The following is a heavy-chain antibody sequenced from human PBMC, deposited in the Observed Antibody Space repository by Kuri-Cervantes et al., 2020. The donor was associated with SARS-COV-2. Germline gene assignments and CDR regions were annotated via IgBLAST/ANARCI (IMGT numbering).Heavy chain of an antibody. D-gene: IGHD3-22*01. CDR2: IIPIFGTA. Sequence: SVKVSCKASGGTFSSYAISWVRQAPGQGLEWMGGIIPIFGTANYAQKFQGRVTITADDSTSTAYMELSSLRSEDTAVYYCARGMPNYYDSNNLLLGYYYYGMDVWGQGTTVTVSS. V-gene: IGHV1-69*13. J-gene: IGHJ6*02. CDR3: ARGMPNYYDSNNLLLGYYYYGMDV. CDR1: GGTFSSYA.